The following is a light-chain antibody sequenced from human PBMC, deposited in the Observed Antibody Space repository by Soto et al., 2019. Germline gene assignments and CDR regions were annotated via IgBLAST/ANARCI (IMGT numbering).Light chain of an antibody. J-gene: IGKJ1*01. CDR1: QSISSW. CDR3: QQYNSYWWT. V-gene: IGKV1-5*03. CDR2: KAS. Sequence: DIQMTQSPSTLSACVGDRVTITCRASQSISSWLAWYQQKPGKAPKLLIYKASSLESGVPSRFSGSGSGTEFTLTISSLQPDDFATYYCQQYNSYWWTFGQGTKVEIK.